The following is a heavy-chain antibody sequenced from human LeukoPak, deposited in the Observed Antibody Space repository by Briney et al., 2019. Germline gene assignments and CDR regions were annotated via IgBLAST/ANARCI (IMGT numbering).Heavy chain of an antibody. Sequence: PGGSLRLSCVASGFTFSSYSMNWVRQAPGKGLEWVSSISSSSSYIYYADSVKGRFTISRDNAKNSLYLQMNSLRAEDTAVYYCARRWVSGSNFDYWGQGTLVTVSS. J-gene: IGHJ4*02. CDR3: ARRWVSGSNFDY. D-gene: IGHD1-14*01. V-gene: IGHV3-21*01. CDR2: ISSSSSYI. CDR1: GFTFSSYS.